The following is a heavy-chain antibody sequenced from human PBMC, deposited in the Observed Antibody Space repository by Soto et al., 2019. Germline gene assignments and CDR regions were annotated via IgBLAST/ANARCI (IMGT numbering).Heavy chain of an antibody. CDR2: ISAYNGNT. V-gene: IGHV1-18*01. CDR1: GYTFTSDG. D-gene: IGHD3-3*01. CDR3: ARGVTIFGVVLYAFDI. J-gene: IGHJ3*02. Sequence: ASVKVSCKASGYTFTSDGISWVRQAPGQGLEWMGWISAYNGNTNYAQKLQGRVTMTTDTSTSTAYMELRSLRSDDTAVYYCARGVTIFGVVLYAFDIWGQGTMVTVSS.